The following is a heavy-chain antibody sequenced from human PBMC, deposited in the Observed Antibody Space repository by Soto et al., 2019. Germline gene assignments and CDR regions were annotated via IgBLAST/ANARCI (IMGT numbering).Heavy chain of an antibody. CDR2: ISWNSGSI. CDR1: GFTFDDYA. J-gene: IGHJ4*02. CDR3: AKMSGYELGPKLFDY. V-gene: IGHV3-9*01. D-gene: IGHD5-12*01. Sequence: EVQLVESGGGLVQPGRSLRLSCAASGFTFDDYAMHWVRQAPGKGLEWVSGISWNSGSIGYADSVKGRFTISRDNAKNSLYLQMNSLRAEDTALYYCAKMSGYELGPKLFDYWGQGTLVTVSS.